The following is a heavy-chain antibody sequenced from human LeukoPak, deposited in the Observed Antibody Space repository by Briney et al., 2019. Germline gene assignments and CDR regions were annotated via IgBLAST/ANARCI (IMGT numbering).Heavy chain of an antibody. Sequence: PGGSLRLSCAASGFTVSSNYMSWVRQAPGKGLEWVSVFYSRGTTSYADSVKGRFTISRDESKNTLYLQMNSVRADDTGVYYCVRHDSGSYWPYYYFIDVWAKGTTVIVSS. D-gene: IGHD1-26*01. J-gene: IGHJ6*03. CDR1: GFTVSSNY. CDR2: FYSRGTT. CDR3: VRHDSGSYWPYYYFIDV. V-gene: IGHV3-66*04.